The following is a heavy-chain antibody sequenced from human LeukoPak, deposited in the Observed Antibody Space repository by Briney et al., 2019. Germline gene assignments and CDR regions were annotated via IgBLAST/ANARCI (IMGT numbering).Heavy chain of an antibody. CDR3: ARHRRDYYDTRGYVDI. CDR2: IYYSGSA. CDR1: GGSISSYY. D-gene: IGHD3-22*01. J-gene: IGHJ3*02. Sequence: SETLSLTCTVSGGSISSYYWSWIRQPPGKGLEWIGYIYYSGSANYNPSLKSRATISVDTSKNQFSLKMSSVTAADTALYYCARHRRDYYDTRGYVDIWGQGTKVTVSS. V-gene: IGHV4-59*08.